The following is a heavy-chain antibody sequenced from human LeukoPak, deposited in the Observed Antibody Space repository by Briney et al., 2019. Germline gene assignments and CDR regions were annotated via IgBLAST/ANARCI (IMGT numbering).Heavy chain of an antibody. Sequence: ASVKVSCKASGYTFTSYGISWVRQAPGQGLEWMGWISAYNGNTNYAQKLQGRVTMTTDTSTSTAYMELRSLRAEDTAVYYCAKGDPIVPIDYWGQGTLVTVSS. CDR2: ISAYNGNT. D-gene: IGHD2-2*01. CDR3: AKGDPIVPIDY. V-gene: IGHV1-18*01. CDR1: GYTFTSYG. J-gene: IGHJ4*02.